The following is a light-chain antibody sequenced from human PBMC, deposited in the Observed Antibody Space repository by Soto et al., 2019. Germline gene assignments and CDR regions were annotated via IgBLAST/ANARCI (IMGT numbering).Light chain of an antibody. V-gene: IGKV3-15*01. CDR2: GAS. Sequence: EIVMTQSPATLYVSPGERATLSCRASQSVSSNLAWYQQKPGQAPRLLIYGASTRATGIPARFSGSGSGTEFTLTISSLQSEDFAVYYCQQYNSAPRTFGQGKKVEIK. J-gene: IGKJ1*01. CDR3: QQYNSAPRT. CDR1: QSVSSN.